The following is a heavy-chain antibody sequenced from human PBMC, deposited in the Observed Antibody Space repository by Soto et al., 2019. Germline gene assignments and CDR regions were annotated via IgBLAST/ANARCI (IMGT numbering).Heavy chain of an antibody. V-gene: IGHV1-69*13. Sequence: ASVKVSCKASRGSFSNYAISWVRQAPGQGLEWMGGIFPFIGTTSFAQRFQDRVTITADEPTSTAYMELRSLTSEDTAVYYCARGGYSSSWRFDYWGQGTVVTVSS. CDR3: ARGGYSSSWRFDY. CDR1: RGSFSNYA. D-gene: IGHD6-13*01. CDR2: IFPFIGTT. J-gene: IGHJ4*02.